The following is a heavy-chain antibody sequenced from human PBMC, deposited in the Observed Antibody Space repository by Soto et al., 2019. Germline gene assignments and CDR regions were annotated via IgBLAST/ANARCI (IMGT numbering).Heavy chain of an antibody. V-gene: IGHV1-69*13. D-gene: IGHD2-8*01. CDR2: IIPIFGTA. CDR1: GATFSSYA. Sequence: SLKVSCKXSGATFSSYAISWVRQAPGQGPEWMGGIIPIFGTANYAQKFQGRVTITADESTSTAYMELSSLRSEDTAVYYCAREFGGYCTNGVCYDTYYYFDYWGQGTLVTVSS. J-gene: IGHJ4*02. CDR3: AREFGGYCTNGVCYDTYYYFDY.